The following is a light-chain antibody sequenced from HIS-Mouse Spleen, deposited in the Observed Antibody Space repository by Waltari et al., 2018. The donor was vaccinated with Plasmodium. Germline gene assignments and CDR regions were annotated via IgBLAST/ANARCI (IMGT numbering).Light chain of an antibody. J-gene: IGLJ3*02. CDR1: ALQKQY. CDR3: YSTDSSGNHRV. V-gene: IGLV3-10*01. CDR2: EDS. Sequence: SYELTQPPSVSVSPGQTARITCSGDALQKQYAYWDQQKSGQAPVLVIYEDSKRPSGIPERFSGSSSGTMATLTISGAQVEDEADYYCYSTDSSGNHRVFGGGTKLTVL.